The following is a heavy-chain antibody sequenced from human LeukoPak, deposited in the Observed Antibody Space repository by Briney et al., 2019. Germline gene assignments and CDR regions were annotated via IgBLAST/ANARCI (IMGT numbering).Heavy chain of an antibody. Sequence: SVKVSCKASGGTFSSYAITWVRQAPGQGLEWMGRIIPIFGTANYAQKFQGRVTITTDESTSTAYMELSTLRSDDTAVYYCARDLYRDSLPVSWFDPWGQGTLVTVSS. CDR3: ARDLYRDSLPVSWFDP. V-gene: IGHV1-69*05. CDR1: GGTFSSYA. D-gene: IGHD4-11*01. J-gene: IGHJ5*02. CDR2: IIPIFGTA.